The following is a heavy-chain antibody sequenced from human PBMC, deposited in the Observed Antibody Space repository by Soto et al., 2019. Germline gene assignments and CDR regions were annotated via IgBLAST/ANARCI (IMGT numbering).Heavy chain of an antibody. Sequence: EVQLVETGGGLIQPGGSLRLSCAASGLTVSSNYMNWVRQAPGKGLEWVSVLYSGGSTHYAGSVKGRFIISRDNPTTTLYPQMNSLRVEDTAVYYCARDRPGDEGDGFDIWGHGTMVTVSS. CDR2: LYSGGST. J-gene: IGHJ3*02. CDR1: GLTVSSNY. V-gene: IGHV3-53*02. CDR3: ARDRPGDEGDGFDI. D-gene: IGHD3-10*01.